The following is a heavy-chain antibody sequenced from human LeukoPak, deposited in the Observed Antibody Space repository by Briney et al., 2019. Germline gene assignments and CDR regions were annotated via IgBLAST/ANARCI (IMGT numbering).Heavy chain of an antibody. Sequence: GGSLRLSCAASGFIFNNYGLVWVRQAPGKGLEWVSAISNDGGGTTYADFVKGRFTISRDNSKNTVSLQMNSLRAEDTALYYCAKGSSGYFLDVWGQGTLVTVSS. V-gene: IGHV3-23*01. CDR2: ISNDGGGT. CDR3: AKGSSGYFLDV. D-gene: IGHD3-22*01. CDR1: GFIFNNYG. J-gene: IGHJ4*02.